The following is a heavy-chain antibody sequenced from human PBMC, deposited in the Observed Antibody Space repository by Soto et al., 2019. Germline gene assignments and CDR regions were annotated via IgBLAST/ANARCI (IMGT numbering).Heavy chain of an antibody. D-gene: IGHD1-1*01. Sequence: GGSLRLSCAASGFTFSSYGMHWVRQAPGKGLEWVAVISYDGSNKYYADSVKGRFTISRDNSKNTLYLQMNSLRAEDTAVYYCAKDRYETAMYYFDYWGQGTLVTVSS. CDR3: AKDRYETAMYYFDY. CDR1: GFTFSSYG. V-gene: IGHV3-30*18. CDR2: ISYDGSNK. J-gene: IGHJ4*02.